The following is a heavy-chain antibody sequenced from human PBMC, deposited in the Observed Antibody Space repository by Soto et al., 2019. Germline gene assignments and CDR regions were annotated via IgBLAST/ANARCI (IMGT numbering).Heavy chain of an antibody. J-gene: IGHJ4*02. CDR1: KLTVGSSY. CDR2: IYTAGPT. Sequence: PGGSLRLSCAASKLTVGSSYMSWVRQAPGRGLQWVSVIYTAGPTYYADSVKGRFTISRDESKNTLYFQMDNLRAEDTATYYCARGKSRDAYNPLGYWGPGTLVTVSS. V-gene: IGHV3-53*01. CDR3: ARGKSRDAYNPLGY. D-gene: IGHD1-1*01.